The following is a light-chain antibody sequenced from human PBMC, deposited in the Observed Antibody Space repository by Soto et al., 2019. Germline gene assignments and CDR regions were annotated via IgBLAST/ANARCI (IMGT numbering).Light chain of an antibody. Sequence: ETVLTQSPATLSLSPGERATLSCMASQSVSSYLAWYQQKPGQAPRLLIYDASNRATGIPARFSGSGSGTDFTLTISSLEPADFAVYYCQQRSNWPLTFGGGTKVDIK. CDR3: QQRSNWPLT. V-gene: IGKV3-11*01. CDR2: DAS. CDR1: QSVSSY. J-gene: IGKJ4*01.